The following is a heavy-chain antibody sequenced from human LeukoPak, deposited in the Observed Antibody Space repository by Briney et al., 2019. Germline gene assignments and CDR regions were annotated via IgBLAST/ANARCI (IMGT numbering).Heavy chain of an antibody. D-gene: IGHD2-2*01. V-gene: IGHV5-51*01. Sequence: GESLKISCKGSGYTFTSYWIGWVRQMPGKGLEWMGIIYPVDSDTRYSPSFRSQVTISADKSINTAYLQWSSLKASDTAIYYCARHQGYCSSTSCYVVNWGQGTLVTVSS. CDR1: GYTFTSYW. CDR3: ARHQGYCSSTSCYVVN. J-gene: IGHJ4*02. CDR2: IYPVDSDT.